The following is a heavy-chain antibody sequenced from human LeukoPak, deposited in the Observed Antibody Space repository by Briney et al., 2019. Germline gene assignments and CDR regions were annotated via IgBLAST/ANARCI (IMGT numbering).Heavy chain of an antibody. D-gene: IGHD6-13*01. J-gene: IGHJ4*02. CDR2: ISSTSTFL. CDR1: GFNFNTYS. CDR3: TRGGYSSSWYPPFEY. Sequence: GGSLRLSCGASGFNFNTYSMTWVRQVPGKGLEWVSSISSTSTFLYYADSVKGRFTVSRDNADHTVFLQLTSLRAEDTAVYYCTRGGYSSSWYPPFEYWGQGTQVTVSS. V-gene: IGHV3-21*06.